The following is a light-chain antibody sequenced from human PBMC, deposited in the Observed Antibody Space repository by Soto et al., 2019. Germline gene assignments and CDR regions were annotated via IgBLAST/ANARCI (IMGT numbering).Light chain of an antibody. CDR2: DAS. J-gene: IGKJ4*01. CDR1: QAISNY. V-gene: IGKV1-33*01. CDR3: QQSESRPLS. Sequence: IKMTQYPSSLSESVGDRVTVICQVSQAISNYLKWYQQKTGQAPKLLLHDASNVETRVPSRFSGSGSGTDFTFTISSLQPEATATCYCQQSESRPLSFGGGTKGDIK.